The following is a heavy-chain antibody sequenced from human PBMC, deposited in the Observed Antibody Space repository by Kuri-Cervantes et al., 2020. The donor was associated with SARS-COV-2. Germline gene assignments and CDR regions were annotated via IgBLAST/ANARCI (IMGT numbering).Heavy chain of an antibody. V-gene: IGHV4-39*01. J-gene: IGHJ4*02. CDR3: ARAFPRSYVGY. CDR2: IYYSGST. Sequence: SETLSLTCTVSGGSISSSSYYWGWIRQPPGKGLEWIGSIYYSGSTYYNPSLKSRVTISVDTSKNQFSLKLSSVTAADTAVYYCARAFPRSYVGYWGQGTLVTVSS. CDR1: GGSISSSSYY. D-gene: IGHD5-18*01.